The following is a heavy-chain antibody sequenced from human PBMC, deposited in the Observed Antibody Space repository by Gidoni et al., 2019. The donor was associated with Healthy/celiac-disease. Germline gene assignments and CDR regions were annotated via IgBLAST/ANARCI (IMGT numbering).Heavy chain of an antibody. Sequence: QITLKESGPTLVKPTQTLTLTCTFSGFSLSTSGVGVGWIRQPPGKALEWLALIYWNDDKRYSPSLKSRLTITKDTSKNQVVLTMTNMDPVDTATYYCAHTVDTGNPYYYYGMDVWGQGTTVTVSS. D-gene: IGHD5-18*01. J-gene: IGHJ6*02. CDR2: IYWNDDK. CDR1: GFSLSTSGVG. V-gene: IGHV2-5*01. CDR3: AHTVDTGNPYYYYGMDV.